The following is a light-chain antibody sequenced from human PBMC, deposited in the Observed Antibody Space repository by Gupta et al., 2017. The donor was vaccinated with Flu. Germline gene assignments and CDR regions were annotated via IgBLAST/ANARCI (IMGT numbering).Light chain of an antibody. Sequence: DIVMTQSPDSLAVSLGERATINCKSSQSVLYSSNNKNYLTWYQQKPGQPPKLLISWASTRESGVPDRFSGGGSGTDFTLTISSLQAEDVAIYYCQQDYDTPITFGQGTQVEIK. CDR1: QSVLYSSNNKNY. V-gene: IGKV4-1*01. J-gene: IGKJ5*01. CDR2: WAS. CDR3: QQDYDTPIT.